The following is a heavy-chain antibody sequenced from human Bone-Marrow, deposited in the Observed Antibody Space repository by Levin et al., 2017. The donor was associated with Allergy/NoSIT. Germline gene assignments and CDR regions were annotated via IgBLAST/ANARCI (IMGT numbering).Heavy chain of an antibody. D-gene: IGHD1-7*01. CDR1: GYTFINSG. V-gene: IGHV1-18*01. CDR2: ISAYNDNT. Sequence: GESLKISCKASGYTFINSGISWVRQAPGQGLEWMGWISAYNDNTYYAQKFQGRVTMTTDTSTSTAYMELRSLRSDDTAVYYCARGGRYNWHYDRQSLHSYDYDLDVWGPGTTVTVSS. J-gene: IGHJ6*02. CDR3: ARGGRYNWHYDRQSLHSYDYDLDV.